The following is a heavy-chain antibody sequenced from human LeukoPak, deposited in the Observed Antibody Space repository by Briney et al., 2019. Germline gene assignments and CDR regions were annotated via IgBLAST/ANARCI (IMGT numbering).Heavy chain of an antibody. Sequence: GASVKVSCKASGYTFTSSAMQWVRQARGQRLEWIGWIVAGSGNTNYAQKFQERVTITRDMSTSTAYMELSSLRSDDTAVYYCAAVSPITLGGVTSNYFDYWGQGTLVTVSS. J-gene: IGHJ4*02. CDR3: AAVSPITLGGVTSNYFDY. CDR2: IVAGSGNT. D-gene: IGHD3-16*01. V-gene: IGHV1-58*02. CDR1: GYTFTSSA.